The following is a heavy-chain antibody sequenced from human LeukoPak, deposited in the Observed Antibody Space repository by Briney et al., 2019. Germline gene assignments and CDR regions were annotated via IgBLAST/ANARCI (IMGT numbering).Heavy chain of an antibody. CDR3: ATWNGYHHLY. CDR1: GFSFSRSA. Sequence: GGSLRLSCEASGFSFSRSAMHWVRQPPGKGLEYVSAIDYNGGSTYYADSVKGRFTISRDNSKNTLYLQMGSLRAEDMAVYYCATWNGYHHLYWGQGTLVTVSS. CDR2: IDYNGGST. D-gene: IGHD3-3*01. V-gene: IGHV3-64*02. J-gene: IGHJ4*02.